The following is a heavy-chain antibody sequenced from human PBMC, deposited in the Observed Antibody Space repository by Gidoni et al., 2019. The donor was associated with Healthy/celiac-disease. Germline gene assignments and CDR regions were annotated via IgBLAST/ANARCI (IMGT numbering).Heavy chain of an antibody. V-gene: IGHV4-39*01. CDR3: AGRTFMRY. CDR2: IYYSGST. CDR1: GGSISSSSYY. J-gene: IGHJ4*02. D-gene: IGHD3-16*01. Sequence: QLQLQESGPGLVKPSETLSLTCTVSGGSISSSSYYWGWIRQPLGKGLEWIGSIYYSGSTYYNPSLKSRVTISVDTSKNQFSLKLSSVTAADTAVYYCAGRTFMRYWGQGTLVTVSS.